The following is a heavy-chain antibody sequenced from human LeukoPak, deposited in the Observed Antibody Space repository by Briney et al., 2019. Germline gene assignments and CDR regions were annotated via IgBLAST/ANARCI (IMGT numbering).Heavy chain of an antibody. CDR2: ISGTGGTT. CDR3: APSRLTDAFDI. Sequence: AGGSLRLSCAASGFTFNNYAMTWVRQAPGKGLEWVSAISGTGGTTYYSDSVKGRFTISRDNSKNTLYLQMNSLRAEDTAVYYCAPSRLTDAFDIWGQGTMVTVSS. CDR1: GFTFNNYA. V-gene: IGHV3-23*01. J-gene: IGHJ3*02. D-gene: IGHD3-9*01.